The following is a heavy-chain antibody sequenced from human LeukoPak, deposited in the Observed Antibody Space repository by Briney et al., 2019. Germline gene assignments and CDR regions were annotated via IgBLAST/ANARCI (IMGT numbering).Heavy chain of an antibody. V-gene: IGHV4-30-4*08. CDR2: IYYSGST. CDR3: ARGPLYYDFWSGYFYYFDY. Sequence: SETLSLTCTVSGGSISSYYWSWIRQPPGKGLEWIGYIYYSGSTYYNPSLKSRVTISVDTSKNQFSLKLSSVTAADTAVYYCARGPLYYDFWSGYFYYFDYWGQGTLVTVSS. J-gene: IGHJ4*02. D-gene: IGHD3-3*01. CDR1: GGSISSYY.